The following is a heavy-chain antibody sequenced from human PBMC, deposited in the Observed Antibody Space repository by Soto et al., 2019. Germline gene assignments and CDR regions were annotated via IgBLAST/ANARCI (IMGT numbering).Heavy chain of an antibody. Sequence: SETLSLTCAVYGGSFSGYYWSWIRQPPGKGLEWIGEINHSGSTNYNPSLKSRVTISVDTSKNQFSLKLSSVTAADTAVYYCARRSGTTRYWGQGTLVTVSS. CDR3: ARRSGTTRY. V-gene: IGHV4-34*01. D-gene: IGHD4-17*01. CDR2: INHSGST. J-gene: IGHJ4*02. CDR1: GGSFSGYY.